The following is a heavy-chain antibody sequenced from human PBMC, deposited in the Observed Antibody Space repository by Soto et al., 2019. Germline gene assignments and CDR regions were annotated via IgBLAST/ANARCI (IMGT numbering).Heavy chain of an antibody. V-gene: IGHV3-15*01. J-gene: IGHJ4*02. D-gene: IGHD3-3*01. Sequence: GGSLRLSCAASGFTFSNAWMSWVRQAPGKGLEWVGRIKSKTDGGTTDYAAPVKGRFTISRDDSKNTLYLQMNSLKTEDTAVYYCTTPYDFWSGYYYWGQGTLVTVSS. CDR1: GFTFSNAW. CDR3: TTPYDFWSGYYY. CDR2: IKSKTDGGTT.